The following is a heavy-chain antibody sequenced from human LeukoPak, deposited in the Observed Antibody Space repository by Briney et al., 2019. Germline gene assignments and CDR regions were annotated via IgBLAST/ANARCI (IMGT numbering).Heavy chain of an antibody. Sequence: SETLSLTCTVSGGSISSYYWSWIRQPAGKGLEWIGRIYTSGSTNYNPSLKSRVTMAVDTSKNQFSLKLSSVTAADTAVYYCARAGYYYDSSGYYYVDYWGQGTLVTVSS. D-gene: IGHD3-22*01. CDR1: GGSISSYY. J-gene: IGHJ4*02. V-gene: IGHV4-4*07. CDR2: IYTSGST. CDR3: ARAGYYYDSSGYYYVDY.